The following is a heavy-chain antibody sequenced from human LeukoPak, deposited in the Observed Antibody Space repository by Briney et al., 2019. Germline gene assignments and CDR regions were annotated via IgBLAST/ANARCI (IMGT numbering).Heavy chain of an antibody. J-gene: IGHJ6*03. CDR3: ARGRRDYSNYFGNYYYYYYMDV. CDR1: GYTFTGYY. V-gene: IGHV1-69*06. Sequence: SVKVSCKASGYTFTGYYMHWVRQAPGQGLEWMGGIIPIFGTADYAQKFQGRVTITADKSTSTAYMELSSLRSEDTAVYYCARGRRDYSNYFGNYYYYYYMDVWGKGTTVTVSS. CDR2: IIPIFGTA. D-gene: IGHD4-11*01.